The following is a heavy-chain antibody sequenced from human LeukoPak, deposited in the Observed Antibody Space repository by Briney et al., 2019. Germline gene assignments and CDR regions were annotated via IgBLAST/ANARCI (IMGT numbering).Heavy chain of an antibody. D-gene: IGHD3-10*01. CDR1: GGSISSYY. Sequence: TSETLSLTCTVSGGSISSYYWSWIRQPPGKGLEWIGYIYYSGSTNYNPSLKSRVTISVDTSKNQFSLKLSSVTAADTAVYYCARRPYSSGNYKGAFDIWGQGTMVTVSS. CDR3: ARRPYSSGNYKGAFDI. CDR2: IYYSGST. J-gene: IGHJ3*02. V-gene: IGHV4-59*01.